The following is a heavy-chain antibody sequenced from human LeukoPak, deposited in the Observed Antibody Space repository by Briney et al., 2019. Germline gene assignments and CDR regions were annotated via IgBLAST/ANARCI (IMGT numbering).Heavy chain of an antibody. D-gene: IGHD6-13*01. CDR1: RFTLSTYW. Sequence: GGSLRLSCAASRFTLSTYWMSWVRQAPGKGLEWVSGISWNSGSIGYADSVKGRFTISRDNAKNSLYLQMNSLRAEDTALYYCAKARGEAAAGTPAPYYYYYGMDVWGQGTTVTVSS. CDR3: AKARGEAAAGTPAPYYYYYGMDV. J-gene: IGHJ6*02. CDR2: ISWNSGSI. V-gene: IGHV3-9*01.